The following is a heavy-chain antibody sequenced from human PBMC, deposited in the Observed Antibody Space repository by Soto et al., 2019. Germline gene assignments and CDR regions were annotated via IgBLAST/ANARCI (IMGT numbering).Heavy chain of an antibody. D-gene: IGHD5-18*01. Sequence: GASVKVSCKASGYTFTSYAMHWVRQAPGQRLEWMGWINAGNGNTKYSQKFQGRVTITRDTSASTAYMELSSLRSEDTAVYYCARDRIKDTATKYFQHWGQGTLVPVSS. CDR1: GYTFTSYA. J-gene: IGHJ1*01. CDR3: ARDRIKDTATKYFQH. CDR2: INAGNGNT. V-gene: IGHV1-3*01.